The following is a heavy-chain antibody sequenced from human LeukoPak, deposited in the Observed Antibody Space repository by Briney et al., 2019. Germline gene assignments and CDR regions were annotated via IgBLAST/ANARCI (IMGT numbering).Heavy chain of an antibody. V-gene: IGHV1-2*06. J-gene: IGHJ4*01. D-gene: IGHD5-18*01. CDR1: GYTLTVYY. CDR3: AREGSGYTYGRGSYFDY. Sequence: ASVKVSCKASGYTLTVYYIHWVRQAPGQGLEWMGRINPNSGDTNFAQKFQGRVTMTRDTSISTAYMDLSGLRPDDTAVYYCAREGSGYTYGRGSYFDYWGHGILVAVSS. CDR2: INPNSGDT.